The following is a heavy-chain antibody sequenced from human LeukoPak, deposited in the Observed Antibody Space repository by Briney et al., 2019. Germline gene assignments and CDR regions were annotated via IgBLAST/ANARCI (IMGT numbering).Heavy chain of an antibody. CDR2: IYYSGST. J-gene: IGHJ3*02. CDR1: GGSISSYY. Sequence: SETLSLTCTVAGGSISSYYWSWIRQPPGKGLEWIGYIYYSGSTNYNPSLKSRVTISVDTSKNQFSLKLSSVTAADTAVYYCATEAGSGNAFDIWGQGTMVTVSS. V-gene: IGHV4-59*01. CDR3: ATEAGSGNAFDI.